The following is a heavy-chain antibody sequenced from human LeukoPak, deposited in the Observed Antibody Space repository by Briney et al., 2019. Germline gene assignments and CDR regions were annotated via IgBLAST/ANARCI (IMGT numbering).Heavy chain of an antibody. J-gene: IGHJ3*02. V-gene: IGHV3-23*01. CDR2: ISGSGGST. CDR3: AKWGEYYDTFYAFDI. CDR1: GFTFSSYA. D-gene: IGHD3-22*01. Sequence: GGSLRLSCAASGFTFSSYAMSWVRQAPGKGLEWVSAISGSGGSTYYADSVKGRFTISRDNSKNTLYLQMQSLRAEDTAVYYCAKWGEYYDTFYAFDIWGQGTMVTASS.